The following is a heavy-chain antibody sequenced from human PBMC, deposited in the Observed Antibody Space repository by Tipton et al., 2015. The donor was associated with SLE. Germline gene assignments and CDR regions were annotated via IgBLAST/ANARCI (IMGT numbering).Heavy chain of an antibody. CDR3: AGGYCGDDCWFDP. CDR1: GGSVSSGSYY. D-gene: IGHD2-21*01. CDR2: IYYSGST. V-gene: IGHV4-39*01. Sequence: TLSLTCTVSGGSVSSGSYYWGWIRQPPGKGLEWIGSIYYSGSTYYNPSLKSRVTISVDTSKNQFSLKLSSVTAADTAVYYCAGGYCGDDCWFDPWGQGTLVTVSS. J-gene: IGHJ5*02.